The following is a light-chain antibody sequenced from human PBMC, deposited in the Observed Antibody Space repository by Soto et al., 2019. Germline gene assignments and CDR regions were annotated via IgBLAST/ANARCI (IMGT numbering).Light chain of an antibody. CDR1: QSVSSSY. CDR2: GAS. CDR3: QQYGSSPTT. J-gene: IGKJ1*01. V-gene: IGKV3-20*01. Sequence: EMGLTQSPGTLSLSPGERATLSCRPSQSVSSSYLAWYQQKPGQAPRLLIYGASSRATGIPDRFSGSGSGTDFTLTISRLEPEDFAVYYCQQYGSSPTTFGQGTKVDIK.